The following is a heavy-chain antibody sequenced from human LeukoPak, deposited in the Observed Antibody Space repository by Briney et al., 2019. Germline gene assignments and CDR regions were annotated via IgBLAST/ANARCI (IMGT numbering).Heavy chain of an antibody. Sequence: GASVKVSCKASGYTFTSYGINWVRQAPGQGLEWMGWISAYTGNTNYAQKLQGRVTMTTDTSTSTAYMELRSLRSDDTAVYHCARDMYRSGRVPFGYWGQGTLVTVSS. D-gene: IGHD6-19*01. CDR1: GYTFTSYG. CDR2: ISAYTGNT. CDR3: ARDMYRSGRVPFGY. V-gene: IGHV1-18*01. J-gene: IGHJ4*02.